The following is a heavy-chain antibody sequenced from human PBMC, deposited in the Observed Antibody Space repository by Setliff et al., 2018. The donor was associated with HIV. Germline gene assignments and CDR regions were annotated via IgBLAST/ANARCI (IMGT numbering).Heavy chain of an antibody. CDR2: INPNSGGT. V-gene: IGHV1-2*02. Sequence: ASVKVSCKASGDAFTDYYIHWVRQAPGQGLEWMGWINPNSGGTNYAQKFQGRVTMTRDTSISTAFMDLSRLRSDDTAVYYCARDPGFKSSWYGAFDIWGQGTMVTVS. CDR3: ARDPGFKSSWYGAFDI. CDR1: GDAFTDYY. J-gene: IGHJ3*02. D-gene: IGHD6-13*01.